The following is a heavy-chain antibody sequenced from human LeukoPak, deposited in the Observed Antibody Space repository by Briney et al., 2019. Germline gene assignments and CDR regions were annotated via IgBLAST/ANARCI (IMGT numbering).Heavy chain of an antibody. Sequence: ASVKVSCKASGFTFTSSAVQWVRQARGQRLEWIGWIVVGSGDTDYAQKFQERVTITRDMSTGTAYMELSSLRSEDTAVYYCASRGLVPTGYFDYWGQGTLVTVSS. CDR2: IVVGSGDT. D-gene: IGHD3/OR15-3a*01. CDR3: ASRGLVPTGYFDY. CDR1: GFTFTSSA. J-gene: IGHJ4*02. V-gene: IGHV1-58*01.